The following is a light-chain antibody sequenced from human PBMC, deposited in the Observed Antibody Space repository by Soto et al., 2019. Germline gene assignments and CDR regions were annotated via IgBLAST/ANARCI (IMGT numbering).Light chain of an antibody. V-gene: IGLV2-23*01. CDR3: CSYAGSSTLEV. CDR2: EGS. CDR1: SSDVGSYNL. J-gene: IGLJ2*01. Sequence: QSVLTQPASVSGSPGQSITISCTGTSSDVGSYNLVSWYQQHPGKAPKLMIYEGSKRSSGVSNRFSGSKSGNTASLTISGLQAEDEADYYCCSYAGSSTLEVFGGGTKLTVL.